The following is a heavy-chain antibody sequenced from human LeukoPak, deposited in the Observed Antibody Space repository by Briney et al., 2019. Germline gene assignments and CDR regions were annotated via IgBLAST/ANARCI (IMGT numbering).Heavy chain of an antibody. V-gene: IGHV4-4*07. D-gene: IGHD6-19*01. J-gene: IGHJ3*02. CDR2: IYTSGST. CDR1: GGSISSYY. Sequence: SETLSLTCTVSGGSISSYYWSWIRQPAGKGLEWIGRIYTSGSTNYNPSLKSRVTMSVDTSKNQFSLKLSSVTAADTAVYYCARARGSGWPRGYALDIWGQGTMVTVSS. CDR3: ARARGSGWPRGYALDI.